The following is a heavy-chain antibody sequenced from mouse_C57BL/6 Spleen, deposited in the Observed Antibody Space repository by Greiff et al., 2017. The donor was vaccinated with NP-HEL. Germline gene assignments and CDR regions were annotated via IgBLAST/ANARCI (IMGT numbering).Heavy chain of an antibody. CDR1: GFTFSSYT. Sequence: EVKLEESGGGLVKPGGSLKLSCAASGFTFSSYTMSWVRQTPEKRLEWVATISGGGGNTYYPDSVKGRFTISRDNAKNTLYLQMSSLRSEDTALYYCARQDPGYFDVWGTGTTVTVSS. J-gene: IGHJ1*03. CDR2: ISGGGGNT. CDR3: ARQDPGYFDV. D-gene: IGHD3-2*02. V-gene: IGHV5-9*01.